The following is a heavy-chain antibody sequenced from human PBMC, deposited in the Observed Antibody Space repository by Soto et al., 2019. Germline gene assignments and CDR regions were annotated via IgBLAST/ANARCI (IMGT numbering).Heavy chain of an antibody. CDR1: GFTFSSYA. CDR3: AKPGAAAACTSQYFDY. V-gene: IGHV3-23*01. D-gene: IGHD6-13*01. Sequence: EVQLLESGGGLVQPGGSLRLSCAASGFTFSSYAMSWVLQAPGKGLECVSAISGSGGSTYYADYVKGRFTISRDNSKNTLYLQMNSLIAEDTAVYYGAKPGAAAACTSQYFDYWGQGTLVTVSS. CDR2: ISGSGGST. J-gene: IGHJ4*02.